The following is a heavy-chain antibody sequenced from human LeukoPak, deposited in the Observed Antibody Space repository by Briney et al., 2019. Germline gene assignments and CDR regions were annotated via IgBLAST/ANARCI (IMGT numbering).Heavy chain of an antibody. CDR3: ARRIAAAGIIGTRYFDY. CDR2: IYPGDSDT. CDR1: GYSFTNYW. D-gene: IGHD6-13*01. Sequence: GESLKISCKGSGYSFTNYWIGWVRQMPGKGLEWMGTIYPGDSDTKYSSSFQGQVTISADKSISTAYLQWSSLKGSDTAMYYCARRIAAAGIIGTRYFDYWGQGTLVTVSS. V-gene: IGHV5-51*01. J-gene: IGHJ4*02.